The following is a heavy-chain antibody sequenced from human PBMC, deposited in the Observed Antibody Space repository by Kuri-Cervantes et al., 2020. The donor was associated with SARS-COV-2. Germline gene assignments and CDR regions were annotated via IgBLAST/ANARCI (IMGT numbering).Heavy chain of an antibody. J-gene: IGHJ5*02. CDR3: ATKLFGEHWFDP. D-gene: IGHD3-10*01. CDR1: GASMSDPMSHYY. V-gene: IGHV4-61*01. CDR2: IFHTRSN. Sequence: SETLSLTCTVSGASMSDPMSHYYWNWIRLTPGKGLEWIGYIFHTRSNSQNPSLKSRVTISLDTSKNQFSLSLNSVTPADTAVYYCATKLFGEHWFDPWGQGILVTVSS.